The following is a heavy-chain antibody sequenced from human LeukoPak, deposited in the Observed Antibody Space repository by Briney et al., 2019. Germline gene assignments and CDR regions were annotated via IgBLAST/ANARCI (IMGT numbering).Heavy chain of an antibody. V-gene: IGHV3-66*02. CDR3: ARDGSRAGGSYYYYMDV. CDR2: IYSVGTT. Sequence: PRGSLRLSCAASGFTVSSNHMNWVRQAPGKWLEWVSFIYSVGTTTYANSGKGRLNISRDNSKNTVYLQMNSLRAEDTAVYYCARDGSRAGGSYYYYMDVWGKGTTVTVSS. CDR1: GFTVSSNH. D-gene: IGHD6-13*01. J-gene: IGHJ6*03.